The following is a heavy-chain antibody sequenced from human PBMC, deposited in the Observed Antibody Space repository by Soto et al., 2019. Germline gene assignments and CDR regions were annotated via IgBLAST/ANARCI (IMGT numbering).Heavy chain of an antibody. J-gene: IGHJ3*02. CDR3: ARDRRNVAYYYDSSGYYWGDAFDI. V-gene: IGHV3-7*03. CDR1: GLTFTDYW. Sequence: GGSLRLSCVTYGLTFTDYWMSWVRQAPGKGLEWVANIKQDGSEKYYVDSVKGRFTISRDNAKNSLYLQMNSLRAEDTAVYYCARDRRNVAYYYDSSGYYWGDAFDIWGQGTMVTVSS. D-gene: IGHD3-22*01. CDR2: IKQDGSEK.